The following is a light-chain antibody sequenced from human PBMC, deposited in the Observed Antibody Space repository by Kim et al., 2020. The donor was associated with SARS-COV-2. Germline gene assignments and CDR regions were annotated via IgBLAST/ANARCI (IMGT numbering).Light chain of an antibody. Sequence: SYELTQPPSVSVAPGKTARITCGGNNIGSKSVHWYQQKPGQAPVLVIYYDSDRPSGIPERFSGSNSGNTATLTISRVEAGDEADYYGQVRDSSSEHPVFG. CDR3: QVRDSSSEHPV. V-gene: IGLV3-21*04. CDR1: NIGSKS. CDR2: YDS. J-gene: IGLJ3*02.